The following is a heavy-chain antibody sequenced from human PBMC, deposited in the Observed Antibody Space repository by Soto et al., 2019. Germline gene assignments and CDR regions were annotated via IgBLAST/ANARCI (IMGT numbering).Heavy chain of an antibody. Sequence: EVQLVESGGGLVQPGGSLRLSCAASGFTFSSYSMNWVRQAPGKGLEWVSYISSSSSTIYYADSVKGRFTISRDNAKNPLYQQMNSLRAEDKSGYYCAKDLDGWGQGTLVTVAS. J-gene: IGHJ4*02. V-gene: IGHV3-48*04. CDR3: AKDLDG. CDR2: ISSSSSTI. CDR1: GFTFSSYS.